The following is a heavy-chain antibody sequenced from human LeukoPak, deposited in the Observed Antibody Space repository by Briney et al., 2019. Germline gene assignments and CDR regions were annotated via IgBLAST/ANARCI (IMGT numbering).Heavy chain of an antibody. D-gene: IGHD5-18*01. CDR2: ISGGGGST. CDR3: AKDQYSYGSLYYFDY. CDR1: GFTFSSYA. J-gene: IGHJ4*02. V-gene: IGHV3-23*01. Sequence: PGGSLRLSCAASGFTFSSYAMSWVRQAPGKGLEWVSAISGGGGSTYYADSVKGRFTISRDNSKNTLYLQMNSLRAEDTAVYYCAKDQYSYGSLYYFDYWGQGTLVTVSS.